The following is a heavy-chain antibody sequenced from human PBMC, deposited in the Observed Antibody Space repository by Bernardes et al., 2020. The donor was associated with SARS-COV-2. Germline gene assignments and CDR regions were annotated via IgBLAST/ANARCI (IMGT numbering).Heavy chain of an antibody. CDR3: ARGALSGTYGVGDY. D-gene: IGHD1-26*01. J-gene: IGHJ4*02. CDR2: LSYDGVS. CDR1: GGSISGYY. Sequence: SETLSLTCTVSGGSISGYYWSWVRQPPGKGLEWIGYLSYDGVSNYSPSLESRVTISIHTSQNQFSLKLSSVTAADTAVYYCARGALSGTYGVGDYWGQGTLVTVSS. V-gene: IGHV4-59*01.